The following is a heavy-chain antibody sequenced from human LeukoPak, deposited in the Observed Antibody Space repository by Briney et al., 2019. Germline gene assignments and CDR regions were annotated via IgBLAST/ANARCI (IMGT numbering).Heavy chain of an antibody. V-gene: IGHV3-30*14. Sequence: GGSLRLSCAASGFTFSSYAMHWVRQAPGKGLEWVAVISYDGSNKYYADSVKGRFTISRDNSKNTPYLQMNSLRVEDTAVYYCARARTSWLYFDCWGQGTLVTVSS. CDR3: ARARTSWLYFDC. D-gene: IGHD6-13*01. CDR2: ISYDGSNK. J-gene: IGHJ4*02. CDR1: GFTFSSYA.